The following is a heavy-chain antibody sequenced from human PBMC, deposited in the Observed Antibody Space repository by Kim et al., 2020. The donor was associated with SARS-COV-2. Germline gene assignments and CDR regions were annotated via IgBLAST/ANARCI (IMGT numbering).Heavy chain of an antibody. D-gene: IGHD3-3*01. CDR3: ATGPAGFEVVISWFDP. V-gene: IGHV1-24*01. CDR2: FDPEDGET. CDR1: GYTLIELS. Sequence: ASVKVSCKVSGYTLIELSMHWVRQAPGKGLEWMGGFDPEDGETIYAQKFQGRVTMTEDTSTDTAYMELSSLRSEDTAVYYCATGPAGFEVVISWFDPWGQGTLVAVSS. J-gene: IGHJ5*02.